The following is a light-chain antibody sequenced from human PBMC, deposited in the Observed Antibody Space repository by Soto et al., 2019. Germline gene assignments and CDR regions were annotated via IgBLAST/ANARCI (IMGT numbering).Light chain of an antibody. Sequence: AIRMTQSPSSLSASTGDRVTITCRASQGTSSYLAWYQQKPGKAPKLLIYAVSTLQSGVPSRFSGSGSGTDFTLTISCLQSEDFATYYGQQYYSYPSFGQGTKVEIK. J-gene: IGKJ1*01. CDR2: AVS. CDR3: QQYYSYPS. V-gene: IGKV1-8*01. CDR1: QGTSSY.